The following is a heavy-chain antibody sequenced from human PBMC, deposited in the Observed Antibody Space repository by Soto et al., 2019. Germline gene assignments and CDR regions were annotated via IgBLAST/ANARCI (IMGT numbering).Heavy chain of an antibody. D-gene: IGHD3-10*01. J-gene: IGHJ4*02. CDR2: IYYSGST. Sequence: SETLSLTCTVSGGSISSYYWSWIRQPPGKGLEWIGYIYYSGSTSYNPSLKSRVTISVDTSKNQFSLKLSSVTAADTAVYYCARTLWFGAGYYFDYWGQGTLVTVSS. CDR1: GGSISSYY. V-gene: IGHV4-59*13. CDR3: ARTLWFGAGYYFDY.